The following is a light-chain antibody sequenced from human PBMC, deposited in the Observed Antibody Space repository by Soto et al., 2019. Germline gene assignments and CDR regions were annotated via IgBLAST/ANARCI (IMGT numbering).Light chain of an antibody. V-gene: IGKV1-6*01. CDR1: QGIRNN. CDR2: AAS. Sequence: IQMTQSPSSLSGSVGDRVTITCRASQGIRNNLGWYQQQPGKAPKLLIYAASTVQSGVPSRFSGGGSGIVFTLTISSLQPEDFATYYCLQDYIYPWTFGQGTTVDIK. CDR3: LQDYIYPWT. J-gene: IGKJ1*01.